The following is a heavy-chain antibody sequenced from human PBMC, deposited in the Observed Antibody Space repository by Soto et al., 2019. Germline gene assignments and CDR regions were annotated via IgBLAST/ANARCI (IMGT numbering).Heavy chain of an antibody. CDR1: GASISSGDYY. V-gene: IGHV4-31*03. CDR2: IHYSGST. CDR3: ARLKSDCGSVMCYKGWVDY. J-gene: IGHJ4*02. Sequence: QVQLQESGPGLVKPLQTLSLTCTVSGASISSGDYYWSWIRQHPGKGLERIGIIHYSGSTNYNPSLESRVTLSIDAXKNQVSLKMSSVTAADTAVYYCARLKSDCGSVMCYKGWVDYWGQGTLVTVSS. D-gene: IGHD2-2*02.